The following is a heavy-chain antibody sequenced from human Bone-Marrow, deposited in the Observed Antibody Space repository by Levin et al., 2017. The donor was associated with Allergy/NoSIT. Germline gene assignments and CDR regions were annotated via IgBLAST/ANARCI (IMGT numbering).Heavy chain of an antibody. CDR3: TTYSSSWYYFDY. Sequence: ETLSLTCAASGITFSNAWMSWARQAPGKGLEWVGRIKSKADGGTTEYAAPVKGRFTISRDDSKNTLYLQMNSLKTEDTAVYFCTTYSSSWYYFDYWGQGTLVTVSS. D-gene: IGHD6-13*01. CDR2: IKSKADGGTT. J-gene: IGHJ4*02. CDR1: GITFSNAW. V-gene: IGHV3-15*01.